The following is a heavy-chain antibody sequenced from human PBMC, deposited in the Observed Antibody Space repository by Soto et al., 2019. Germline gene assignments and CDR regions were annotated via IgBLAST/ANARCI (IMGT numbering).Heavy chain of an antibody. Sequence: QVQLVESGGGVVQPGRSLRLSRAASGFTLSRYAMHWVRQAPGKGLEWVAVISSDGSTKYYADSVKGRFSISRDNSLGYLQMNSLSAEDTAVSHCARDQVSYGGISYGMDVWGQGTTVTVSS. D-gene: IGHD4-17*01. CDR1: GFTLSRYA. CDR2: ISSDGSTK. V-gene: IGHV3-30-3*01. J-gene: IGHJ6*02. CDR3: ARDQVSYGGISYGMDV.